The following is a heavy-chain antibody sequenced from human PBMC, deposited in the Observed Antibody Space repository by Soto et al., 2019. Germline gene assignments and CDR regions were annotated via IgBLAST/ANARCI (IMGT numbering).Heavy chain of an antibody. CDR1: GGSFSGYY. D-gene: IGHD4-17*01. CDR3: ARATDYGDYRGGSGAFDI. J-gene: IGHJ3*02. CDR2: INHSGST. Sequence: SETLSLTCAVYGGSFSGYYWSWIRQPPGKGLEWIGEINHSGSTNYNPSLKSRVTISVDTSKNQFSLKLSSVTAADTAVYYCARATDYGDYRGGSGAFDIWGQGTMVTVSS. V-gene: IGHV4-34*01.